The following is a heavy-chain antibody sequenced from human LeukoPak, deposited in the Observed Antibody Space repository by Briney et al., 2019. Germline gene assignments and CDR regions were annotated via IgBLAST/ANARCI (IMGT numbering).Heavy chain of an antibody. CDR2: IYHSGST. CDR3: ARGCSSTSCFRFDI. J-gene: IGHJ3*02. V-gene: IGHV4-30-2*01. Sequence: PSETLSLTCAVSGGSIRSGGYPWSWIRQPPGKGLEWIGYIYHSGSTYYNPSLKSRVTISVDRSKNQFSLKLSSVAAADTAVYYCARGCSSTSCFRFDIWGQGTMVTVSS. D-gene: IGHD2-2*01. CDR1: GGSIRSGGYP.